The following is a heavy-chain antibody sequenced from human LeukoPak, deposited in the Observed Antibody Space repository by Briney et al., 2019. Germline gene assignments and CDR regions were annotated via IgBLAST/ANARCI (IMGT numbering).Heavy chain of an antibody. CDR2: TYLSGST. J-gene: IGHJ4*02. CDR1: GYSISSGYY. Sequence: SETLSLTCTVSGYSISSGYYWGWIRQPPGQGLEWIGSTYLSGSTFYNPSLKSRVTISVDTSKNQFSLKLSSVTAADTAVYHCERARVVADRFDYWGQGTLVTVSS. V-gene: IGHV4-38-2*02. D-gene: IGHD2-15*01. CDR3: ERARVVADRFDY.